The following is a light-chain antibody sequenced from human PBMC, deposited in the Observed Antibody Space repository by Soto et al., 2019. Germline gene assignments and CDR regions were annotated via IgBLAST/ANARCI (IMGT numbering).Light chain of an antibody. Sequence: QSALTQPASVSGSPGQSITISCTGTSNDVGIYKLVSWYQQFPGKAPKLMIYEDSRRPSGVSNRFSGSKSGNTASPTISGLQAEDEADYYCCSYAGSNTYVFGSGTKLTVL. J-gene: IGLJ1*01. CDR3: CSYAGSNTYV. V-gene: IGLV2-23*01. CDR2: EDS. CDR1: SNDVGIYKL.